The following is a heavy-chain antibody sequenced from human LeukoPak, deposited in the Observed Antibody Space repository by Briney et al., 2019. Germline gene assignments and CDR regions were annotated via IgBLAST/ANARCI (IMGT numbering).Heavy chain of an antibody. Sequence: GGSLRLSCEASGFTFSSHWMSWVRQAPGKGLEWVANINKDGSEKYYVDAVKGRFTISRDNAKTSLYLQMNSLRAEDTAVYYCARHLSGIAGYTYGRGIDYWGQGTLVTVSS. CDR2: INKDGSEK. CDR1: GFTFSSHW. J-gene: IGHJ4*02. V-gene: IGHV3-7*01. CDR3: ARHLSGIAGYTYGRGIDY. D-gene: IGHD5-18*01.